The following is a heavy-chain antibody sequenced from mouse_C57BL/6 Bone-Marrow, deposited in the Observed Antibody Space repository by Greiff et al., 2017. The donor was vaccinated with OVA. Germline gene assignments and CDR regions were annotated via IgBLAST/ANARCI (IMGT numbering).Heavy chain of an antibody. CDR1: GYSITSGYY. D-gene: IGHD2-5*01. Sequence: EVQLVESGPGLVKPSQSLSLTCSVTGYSITSGYYWNWIRQFPGNKLEWMGYISYDGSNNYNLSLKNRISITRDTSKNQFFLKLNSVTTEDTATYYCARNAYYSNYDYYAMDYWGQGTSVTVSS. CDR2: ISYDGSN. V-gene: IGHV3-6*01. J-gene: IGHJ4*01. CDR3: ARNAYYSNYDYYAMDY.